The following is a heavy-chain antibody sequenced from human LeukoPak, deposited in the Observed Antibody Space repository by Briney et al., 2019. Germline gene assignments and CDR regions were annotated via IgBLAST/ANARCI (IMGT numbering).Heavy chain of an antibody. Sequence: GGSLRLSCAASGFTFSSYWMSWVRQTPGKGLEWVANIKQDGSEKYYVDSVKGRFTISRDNTKNSLYLQMNSLRAEDTAVYYCAKAFSGGWYYFDYGGQGPRVTVPS. CDR2: IKQDGSEK. CDR3: AKAFSGGWYYFDY. D-gene: IGHD6-19*01. CDR1: GFTFSSYW. J-gene: IGHJ4*02. V-gene: IGHV3-7*03.